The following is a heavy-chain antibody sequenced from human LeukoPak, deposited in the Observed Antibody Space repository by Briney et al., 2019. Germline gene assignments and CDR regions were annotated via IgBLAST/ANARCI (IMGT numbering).Heavy chain of an antibody. CDR2: IYYSGST. V-gene: IGHV4-59*01. Sequence: SESPSVTCIVSGDSICSYYWSWIRHPPGRGLECIGHIYYSGSTNYNPSLKSRVTISVDTSKNQFSLKLSSVTAADTAVYYCARVNGGAVAGYYFDYWGQGTLVTVSS. J-gene: IGHJ4*02. CDR1: GDSICSYY. CDR3: ARVNGGAVAGYYFDY. D-gene: IGHD6-19*01.